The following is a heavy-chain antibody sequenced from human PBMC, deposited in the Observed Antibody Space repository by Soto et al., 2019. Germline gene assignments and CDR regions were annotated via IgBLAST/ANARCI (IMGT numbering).Heavy chain of an antibody. V-gene: IGHV1-58*01. J-gene: IGHJ6*02. CDR1: GFTFTSSA. D-gene: IGHD6-13*01. CDR3: AAAPKHHQNSSSPSSAGGMDV. CDR2: IVVGSGNT. Sequence: QMQLVQSGPEVKKPGTSVKVSCKASGFTFTSSAVQWVRQARGQRLEWIGWIVVGSGNTNYAQKFQERVTITRDMSTSTAYMELSSLRSEDTAVYYCAAAPKHHQNSSSPSSAGGMDVWGQGTTVTVSS.